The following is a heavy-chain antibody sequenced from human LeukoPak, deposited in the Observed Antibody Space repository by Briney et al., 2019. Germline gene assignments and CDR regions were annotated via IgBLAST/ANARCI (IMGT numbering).Heavy chain of an antibody. D-gene: IGHD6-13*01. J-gene: IGHJ4*02. CDR3: ARDPGIAAAGNF. V-gene: IGHV3-21*01. CDR1: GFTFSSYS. Sequence: GGSLRLSCAASGFTFSSYSVNWVRQAPGKGLEWVSSISSSSSYIYYADSVKGRFTISRDNAKNSLYLQMNSLRAEDTAVYYCARDPGIAAAGNFWGQGTLVTVSS. CDR2: ISSSSSYI.